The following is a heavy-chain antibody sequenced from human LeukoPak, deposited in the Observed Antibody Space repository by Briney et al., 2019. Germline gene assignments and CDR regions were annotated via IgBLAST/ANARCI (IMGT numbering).Heavy chain of an antibody. V-gene: IGHV3-21*01. CDR1: GFTFSSYE. J-gene: IGHJ4*02. CDR3: ARDSGQWPTFDY. D-gene: IGHD6-19*01. CDR2: ISSSRSSI. Sequence: GGSLRLSCAASGFTFSSYEMTWVRQAPGKGLEWVSSISSSRSSIYYSDSVKGRFTISRDNAENSLYLQMNNLRADDTAVYYCARDSGQWPTFDYWGQGTLVTVSS.